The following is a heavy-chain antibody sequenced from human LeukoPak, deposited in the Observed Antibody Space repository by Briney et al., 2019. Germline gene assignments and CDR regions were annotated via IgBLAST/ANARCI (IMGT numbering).Heavy chain of an antibody. CDR3: AKGKASRWLDWFDP. J-gene: IGHJ5*02. D-gene: IGHD2-2*01. Sequence: PGGSLRLSCAGSGFTFSTYAMTWVRQAPGRGLEWVSATSGGGGSTYYADSVKGRFTMSRDNSKNTVYLQMNSLRAEDTAVYFCAKGKASRWLDWFDPWGQGTLVTVSS. CDR1: GFTFSTYA. CDR2: TSGGGGST. V-gene: IGHV3-23*01.